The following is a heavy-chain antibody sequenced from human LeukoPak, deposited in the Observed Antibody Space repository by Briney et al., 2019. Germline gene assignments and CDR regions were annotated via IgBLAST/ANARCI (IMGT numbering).Heavy chain of an antibody. CDR3: ARGRVTSQGAIDY. CDR1: GGSFSGYY. CDR2: INHSGST. J-gene: IGHJ4*02. D-gene: IGHD2-21*02. Sequence: PSETLSLTCAVYGGSFSGYYWSWVRQPPGKGLEWIGEINHSGSTNYNPSLKSRVTISVDTSKNQFSLKLSSVTAADTAVYYCARGRVTSQGAIDYWGQGTLVTVSS. V-gene: IGHV4-34*01.